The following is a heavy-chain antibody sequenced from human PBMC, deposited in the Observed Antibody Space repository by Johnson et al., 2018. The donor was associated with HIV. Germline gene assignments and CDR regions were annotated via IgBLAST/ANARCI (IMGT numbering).Heavy chain of an antibody. D-gene: IGHD3-22*01. Sequence: EVQLMESGGGLIQPGGSLRLSCAASTFTFNTYTMNWVRQAPGMGLEWVSTISATGGTTHYADSVKGRFTISRDNSKNTLYLQMNSLRTEDTAVYYCARGRGFHYYDSRDYSDDAFDIWGQGTMVTVSS. J-gene: IGHJ3*02. V-gene: IGHV3-23*01. CDR3: ARGRGFHYYDSRDYSDDAFDI. CDR1: TFTFNTYT. CDR2: ISATGGTT.